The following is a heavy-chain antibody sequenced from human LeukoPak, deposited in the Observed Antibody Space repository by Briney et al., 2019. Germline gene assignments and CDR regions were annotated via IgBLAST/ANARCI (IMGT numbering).Heavy chain of an antibody. CDR2: IYSGGST. Sequence: GGSLRLSCAASGFTVSSNYMSWVRQAPGKGLEWVSVIYSGGSTYYADSVKGRFTISRDNSKNTLYLQMNSLRAEDTAVYYCARKGPASSGWYLDYWGQGTLVTVSS. J-gene: IGHJ4*02. V-gene: IGHV3-53*01. CDR3: ARKGPASSGWYLDY. D-gene: IGHD6-19*01. CDR1: GFTVSSNY.